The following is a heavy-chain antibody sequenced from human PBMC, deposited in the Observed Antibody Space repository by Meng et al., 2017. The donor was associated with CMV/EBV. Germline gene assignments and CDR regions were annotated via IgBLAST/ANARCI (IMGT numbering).Heavy chain of an antibody. D-gene: IGHD3-3*01. CDR3: ARGQAHDFNYDFWRGAFDI. V-gene: IGHV3-48*03. CDR1: GFTFSSYE. J-gene: IGHJ3*02. CDR2: ISSSGSTI. Sequence: GGSLRLSCAASGFTFSSYEMNWVRQAPGKGLEWVSYISSSGSTIYYADSVKGRFTISRDNAKNSLYLQMNSLRAEDTAVYYCARGQAHDFNYDFWRGAFDIWGQGTMVTVSS.